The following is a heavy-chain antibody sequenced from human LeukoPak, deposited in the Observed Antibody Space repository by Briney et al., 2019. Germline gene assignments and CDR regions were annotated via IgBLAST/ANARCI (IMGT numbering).Heavy chain of an antibody. D-gene: IGHD3-9*01. V-gene: IGHV3-9*01. CDR2: ISWNSGGR. J-gene: IGHJ4*02. CDR1: GFTFNDYA. Sequence: GRSLRLSCAASGFTFNDYATHCVRQAAGKCMEWVSGISWNSGGRGYADSVEGRFTISRDNAKNFLYLQMNSLRVEDTALYYCAKDRGYDILTGGLQDHWGQGTLVTVSS. CDR3: AKDRGYDILTGGLQDH.